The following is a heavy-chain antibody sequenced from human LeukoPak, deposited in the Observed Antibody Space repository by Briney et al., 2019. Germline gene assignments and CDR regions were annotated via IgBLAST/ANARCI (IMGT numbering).Heavy chain of an antibody. J-gene: IGHJ6*03. D-gene: IGHD6-19*01. CDR2: TYYSGST. V-gene: IGHV4-59*01. Sequence: SETLSLTCTVSGGSISSYYWSWIRQPPGKGLEWIGYTYYSGSTNYNPSLKSRVTISVDTSKNQFSLKLSSVTAADTAVYYCARDQGSGWGSSYYYYMDVWGKGTTVTVSS. CDR1: GGSISSYY. CDR3: ARDQGSGWGSSYYYYMDV.